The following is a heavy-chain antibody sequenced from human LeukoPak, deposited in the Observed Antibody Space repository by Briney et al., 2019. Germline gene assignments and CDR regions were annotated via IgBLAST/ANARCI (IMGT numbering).Heavy chain of an antibody. CDR3: ARASPIYCDSSGYYYAATNNWFDP. CDR1: GGSISSSSYY. CDR2: IYYSGST. D-gene: IGHD3-22*01. Sequence: PSETLSLTCTVSGGSISSSSYYWGWIRQPPGKGLEWIGSIYYSGSTYYNPSLKSRVTISVDTSKNQFSLKRSSVTAADTAVYYCARASPIYCDSSGYYYAATNNWFDPWGQGTLVTVSS. J-gene: IGHJ5*02. V-gene: IGHV4-39*07.